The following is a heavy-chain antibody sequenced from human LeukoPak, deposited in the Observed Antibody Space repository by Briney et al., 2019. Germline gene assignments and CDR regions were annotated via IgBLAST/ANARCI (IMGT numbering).Heavy chain of an antibody. D-gene: IGHD3-10*01. V-gene: IGHV1-18*04. CDR2: ISAYNGNT. CDR1: GYTFTSYG. Sequence: ASVKVSCKASGYTFTSYGISWVRQAPGQGLEWMGWISAYNGNTNYAQKLQGRVTMTTDTSTSTAYTELRSLRSDDTAVYYCAREPPAGAAHYYGSGSYYHWGQGTLVTVSS. CDR3: AREPPAGAAHYYGSGSYYH. J-gene: IGHJ5*02.